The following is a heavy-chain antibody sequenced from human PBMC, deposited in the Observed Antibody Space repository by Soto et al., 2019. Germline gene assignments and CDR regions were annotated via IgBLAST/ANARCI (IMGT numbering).Heavy chain of an antibody. V-gene: IGHV1-2*04. Sequence: ASVKVSCKASGYTFTSYAMHWVRQAPGQRLEWMGWINPNSGGTNYAQKFQGWVTMTRDTSISTAYMELSRLRSDDTAVYYCARAGRYCSGGSCYSDRYYYYYMDVWGKGTTVTVSS. D-gene: IGHD2-15*01. CDR2: INPNSGGT. J-gene: IGHJ6*03. CDR3: ARAGRYCSGGSCYSDRYYYYYMDV. CDR1: GYTFTSYA.